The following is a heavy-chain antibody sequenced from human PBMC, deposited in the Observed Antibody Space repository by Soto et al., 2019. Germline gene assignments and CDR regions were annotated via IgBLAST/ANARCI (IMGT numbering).Heavy chain of an antibody. D-gene: IGHD3-3*01. CDR3: ARHCSKSYDFWSGYSSSWYFDY. V-gene: IGHV4-39*01. CDR2: IYYSGST. J-gene: IGHJ4*02. CDR1: GGSISSSSYY. Sequence: SSETLSLTCTVSGGSISSSSYYWGWIRQPPGKGLEWTGSIYYSGSTYYNPSLKSRVTISVDTSKNQFSLKLSSVTAADTAVYYCARHCSKSYDFWSGYSSSWYFDYWGQGTLVTVSS.